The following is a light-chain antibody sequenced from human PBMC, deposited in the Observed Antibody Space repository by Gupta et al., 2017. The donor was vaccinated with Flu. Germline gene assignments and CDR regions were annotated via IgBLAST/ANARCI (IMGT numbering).Light chain of an antibody. J-gene: IGKJ1*01. CDR1: QSIANN. CDR3: QQYHNWPRT. CDR2: GAS. Sequence: PATLSVPPGERATLSCRASQSIANNLAWFQQRPGQAPRLLIYGASTRGTTIPARFSGSGSGTEFTLTISSLQSEDFAVYYCQQYHNWPRTFGPGTKVEVK. V-gene: IGKV3D-15*01.